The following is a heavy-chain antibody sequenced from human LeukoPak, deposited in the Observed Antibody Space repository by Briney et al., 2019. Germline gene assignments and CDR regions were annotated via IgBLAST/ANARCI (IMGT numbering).Heavy chain of an antibody. J-gene: IGHJ4*02. D-gene: IGHD6-13*01. V-gene: IGHV4-30-4*07. Sequence: SETLSLTCAVSGGSISSGGYSWSWIRQPPGKGLEWIGYIYYSGSTYHNPSLKSRVTISVDTSKNQFSLKLSSVTAADTAVYYCARDDSLAAAGTKFRYWGQGTLVTVSS. CDR3: ARDDSLAAAGTKFRY. CDR2: IYYSGST. CDR1: GGSISSGGYS.